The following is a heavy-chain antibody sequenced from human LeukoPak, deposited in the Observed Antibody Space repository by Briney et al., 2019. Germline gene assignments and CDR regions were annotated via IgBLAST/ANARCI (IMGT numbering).Heavy chain of an antibody. V-gene: IGHV3-30*18. CDR1: GFTFSSYG. Sequence: GRSLRLSCAASGFTFSSYGMHWVRQAPGKGLEWVAVISYDGSNKYYADSVKGRFTISRDNSKNTLYLQMNSLRAEDTAVYYCAKDRFYDSSGYYSRFLDYWGQGTLVTVSS. D-gene: IGHD3-22*01. J-gene: IGHJ4*02. CDR3: AKDRFYDSSGYYSRFLDY. CDR2: ISYDGSNK.